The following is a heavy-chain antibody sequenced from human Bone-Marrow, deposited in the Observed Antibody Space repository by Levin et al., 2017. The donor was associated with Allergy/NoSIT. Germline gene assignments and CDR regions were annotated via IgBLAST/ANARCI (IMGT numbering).Heavy chain of an antibody. CDR3: ARAGSTALEIFGGGFDY. Sequence: GGSLRLSCAASGFTFSSYGMHWVRQAPGKGLEWVAVIWYDGSNKYYADSVKGRFTISRDNSKNTLYLQMNSLRAEDTAVYYCARAGSTALEIFGGGFDYWGQGTLVTVSS. D-gene: IGHD3-3*01. CDR2: IWYDGSNK. CDR1: GFTFSSYG. J-gene: IGHJ4*02. V-gene: IGHV3-33*01.